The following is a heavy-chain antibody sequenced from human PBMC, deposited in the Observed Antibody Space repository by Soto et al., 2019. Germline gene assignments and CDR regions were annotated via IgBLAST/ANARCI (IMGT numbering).Heavy chain of an antibody. CDR2: ISYDGSNK. CDR3: AKDWGLHRVDYYYYMDV. D-gene: IGHD3-16*01. CDR1: GFTXXXXX. Sequence: SXXLSXAASGFTXXXXXXXXVRQAPGKGLEWVAVISYDGSNKYYADPVKGRFTISRDNSKNTLYLQMNSLRAEDTAVYYCAKDWGLHRVDYYYYMDVWGKGTTVTVSS. J-gene: IGHJ6*03. V-gene: IGHV3-30*18.